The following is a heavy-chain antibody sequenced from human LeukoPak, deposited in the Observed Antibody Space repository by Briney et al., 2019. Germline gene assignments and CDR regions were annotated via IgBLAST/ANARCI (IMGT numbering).Heavy chain of an antibody. CDR2: IGESGGSA. CDR3: AKRVGGTKGAYDY. Sequence: GGSLRLSCAASGFTFSSYVMTWVRQAPGKGLEWVSSIGESGGSAYYADSVKGRFTISRDNSKFTLYLQMNSLRAEDTAVYYCAKRVGGTKGAYDYWGQGTLVTVSS. CDR1: GFTFSSYV. V-gene: IGHV3-23*01. D-gene: IGHD1-26*01. J-gene: IGHJ4*02.